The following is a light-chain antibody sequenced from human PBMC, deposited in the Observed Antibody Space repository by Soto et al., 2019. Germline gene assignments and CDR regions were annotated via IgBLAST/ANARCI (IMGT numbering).Light chain of an antibody. V-gene: IGKV3-20*01. CDR2: GAS. CDR1: QSVSSSY. J-gene: IGKJ1*01. CDR3: QQYGVSPRT. Sequence: EIVLPQYPGTLSLSPGERATLSCMASQSVSSSYLAWYQQKPGQAPRLLIYGASSRATGIPDRFSGSGSGTDFTLTITRLEPEDFAVYYCQQYGVSPRTFGQGTKVDIK.